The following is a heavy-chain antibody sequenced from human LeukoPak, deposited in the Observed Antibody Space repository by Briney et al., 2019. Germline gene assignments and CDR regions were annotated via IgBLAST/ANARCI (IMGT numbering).Heavy chain of an antibody. CDR1: GGSISTSAYY. Sequence: PSETLSLTCIVSGGSISTSAYYWGWIRQPPGEGLQWIGSIYYSGNTYYNSSLKSRVTISVDTSRNQFSLKLSSVTAADTAVYYCASLAVAGLSEGYWGQGTLVIVSS. CDR3: ASLAVAGLSEGY. D-gene: IGHD6-19*01. J-gene: IGHJ4*02. CDR2: IYYSGNT. V-gene: IGHV4-39*01.